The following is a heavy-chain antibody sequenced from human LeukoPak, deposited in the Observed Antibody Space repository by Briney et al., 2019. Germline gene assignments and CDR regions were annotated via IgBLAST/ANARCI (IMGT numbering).Heavy chain of an antibody. CDR3: ARDGFTVGYYYDSNGYYFIDY. J-gene: IGHJ4*02. CDR2: IIPILGIA. Sequence: GASVKVSCKASGGTFSSYAISWVRQAPGQGLEWMGRIIPILGIANYAQKFQGRVTITADKSTSTAYMELSSLRSEDTAVYYCARDGFTVGYYYDSNGYYFIDYWGQGTLVTVSS. CDR1: GGTFSSYA. D-gene: IGHD3-22*01. V-gene: IGHV1-69*04.